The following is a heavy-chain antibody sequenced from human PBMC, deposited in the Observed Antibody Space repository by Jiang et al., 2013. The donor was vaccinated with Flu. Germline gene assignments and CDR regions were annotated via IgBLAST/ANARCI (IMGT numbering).Heavy chain of an antibody. D-gene: IGHD2-2*02. CDR3: ARYTAEGVYHHYYGMDV. CDR2: IDPSDSYT. V-gene: IGHV5-10-1*01. J-gene: IGHJ6*02. Sequence: VKKPGESLRISCQGSGYSFTNYWITWVRQMPGKGLEWMGRIDPSDSYTSYSPAFQGHVTISADKSISTAYLQWSRLKASDTAMYYCARYTAEGVYHHYYGMDVWGQGTTVTVSS. CDR1: GYSFTNYW.